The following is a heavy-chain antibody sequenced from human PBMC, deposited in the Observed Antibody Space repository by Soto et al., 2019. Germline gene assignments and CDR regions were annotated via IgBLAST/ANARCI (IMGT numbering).Heavy chain of an antibody. D-gene: IGHD3-22*01. V-gene: IGHV1-69*13. CDR3: ARAPQNYYDSSGYPRPFDY. CDR2: IIPIFGTA. J-gene: IGHJ4*02. Sequence: WASVKVSCKASGGTFSSYAISWVRQAPGQGLEWMGGIIPIFGTANYAQKFQGRVTITADESTSTAYMELSSLRSEDTAVYYCARAPQNYYDSSGYPRPFDYWGQGTLVTVSS. CDR1: GGTFSSYA.